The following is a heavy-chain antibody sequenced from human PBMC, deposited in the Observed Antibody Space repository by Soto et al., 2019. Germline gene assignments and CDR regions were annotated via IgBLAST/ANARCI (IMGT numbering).Heavy chain of an antibody. D-gene: IGHD3-10*01. CDR1: GFSLTTSGAS. CDR2: IYWDDDK. V-gene: IGHV2-5*02. Sequence: QITLKESGPTLVKPTQTLTLTCTFSGFSLTTSGASVGWVRQPPGKALEWLALIYWDDDKRYSPSLKSRLTLTKETSKNQVVLTMTNMDPVDTATSYFAHDNYYASWSLLDNWGQGTLVTVSS. J-gene: IGHJ4*02. CDR3: AHDNYYASWSLLDN.